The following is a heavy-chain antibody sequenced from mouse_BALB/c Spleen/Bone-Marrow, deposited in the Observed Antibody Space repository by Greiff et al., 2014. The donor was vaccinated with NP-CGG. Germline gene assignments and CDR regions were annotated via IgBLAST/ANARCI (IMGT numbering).Heavy chain of an antibody. Sequence: KQSGSELVRPGASVKLSCKASGYTFTSYWMHWAKQRPGQGLEWIGNIYPGSGSTNYDEKFKSKATLTVDTSSSTAYMQLSSLTSEDSAVYYCTREGPTGAGGDYWGQGTTLTVSS. CDR2: IYPGSGST. J-gene: IGHJ2*01. V-gene: IGHV1S22*01. D-gene: IGHD4-1*02. CDR3: TREGPTGAGGDY. CDR1: GYTFTSYW.